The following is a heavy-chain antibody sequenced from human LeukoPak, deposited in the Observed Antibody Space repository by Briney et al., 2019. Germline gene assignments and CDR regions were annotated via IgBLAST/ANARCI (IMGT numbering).Heavy chain of an antibody. CDR3: ATDGRVGVATILFSDEDAGNWFDP. CDR1: GYTLTELS. CDR2: FDPEDGET. V-gene: IGHV1-24*01. Sequence: GASVKVSCKVSGYTLTELSMHWVRQAPGKELEWMGGFDPEDGETIYAQKFQGRVTMTEDTSTDTAYMELSSLRSEDTAVYYCATDGRVGVATILFSDEDAGNWFDPWGQGTLVTVSS. J-gene: IGHJ5*02. D-gene: IGHD5-12*01.